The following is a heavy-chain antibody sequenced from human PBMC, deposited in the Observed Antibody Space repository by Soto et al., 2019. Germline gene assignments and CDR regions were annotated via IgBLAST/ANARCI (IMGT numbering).Heavy chain of an antibody. V-gene: IGHV3-21*01. D-gene: IGHD6-13*01. CDR3: ARDRIAAAGTGGYYYGMDV. CDR1: GFTFSSYS. CDR2: ISSSSSCI. J-gene: IGHJ6*02. Sequence: KPGGSLRLSCAASGFTFSSYSMNWVRQAPGKGLEWVSSISSSSSCIYYADSVKGRFTISRDNAKNSLYLQMNSLRAEDTAVYYCARDRIAAAGTGGYYYGMDVWGQGTTVTVSS.